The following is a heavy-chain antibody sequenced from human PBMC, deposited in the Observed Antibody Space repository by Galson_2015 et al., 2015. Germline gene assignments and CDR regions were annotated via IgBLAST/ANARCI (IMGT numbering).Heavy chain of an antibody. J-gene: IGHJ3*02. Sequence: SVKVSCKASGGTFSSYAISWVRQAPGQGLEWMGGIIPIFGTANYAQKFQGRVTITADESTSTAYMELSSLRSEDTAVYYCARVFYRGTLPVPSPFDIWGQGTMVTVSS. CDR1: GGTFSSYA. D-gene: IGHD3-3*01. CDR3: ARVFYRGTLPVPSPFDI. V-gene: IGHV1-69*13. CDR2: IIPIFGTA.